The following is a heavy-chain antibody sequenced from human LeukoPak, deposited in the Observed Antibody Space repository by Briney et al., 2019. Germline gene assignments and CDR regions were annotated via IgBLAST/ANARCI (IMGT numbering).Heavy chain of an antibody. CDR1: GGSISSSSYY. J-gene: IGHJ4*02. Sequence: SETPSLTCTVSGGSISSSSYYWGWVRQPPGKGLEWIGSIYYSGSTYYNPSLKSRVTISADTSKNQFSLKLNSVTAADTAVYYCARLRSGWYYFDFWGQGTLVTVSS. CDR2: IYYSGST. CDR3: ARLRSGWYYFDF. V-gene: IGHV4-39*07. D-gene: IGHD6-19*01.